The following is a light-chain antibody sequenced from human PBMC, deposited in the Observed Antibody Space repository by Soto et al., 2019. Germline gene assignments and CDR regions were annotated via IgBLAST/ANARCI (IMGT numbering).Light chain of an antibody. CDR3: QQYNNWPPWT. J-gene: IGKJ1*01. V-gene: IGKV3-15*01. CDR2: GAS. CDR1: QSVSSN. Sequence: EIVMTQSPATLSVSPGERATLSCRASQSVSSNLAWYQQKPGQAPRLLLYGASTRATGIPARFSGSGSGTEFTLTTSSLQYEDFAVYYCQQYNNWPPWTFGQGTKVEIK.